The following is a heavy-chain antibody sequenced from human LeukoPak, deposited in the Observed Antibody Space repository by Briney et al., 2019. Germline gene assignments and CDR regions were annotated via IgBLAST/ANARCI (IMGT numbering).Heavy chain of an antibody. V-gene: IGHV4-59*04. Sequence: SETLSLTCTVSGGSISSSYWSWIRQPPGKGLEWIGLISHGGRTSYTPSLQSRITISLDTSKNQFSLNLTSVTAEDTAVYYCIRDCSGHSCISASWGQGSLVVVSS. CDR2: ISHGGRT. J-gene: IGHJ5*02. CDR3: IRDCSGHSCISAS. D-gene: IGHD2-15*01. CDR1: GGSISSSY.